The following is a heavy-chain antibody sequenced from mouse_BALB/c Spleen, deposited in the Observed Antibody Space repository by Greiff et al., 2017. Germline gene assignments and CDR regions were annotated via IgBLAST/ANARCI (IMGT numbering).Heavy chain of an antibody. Sequence: VKLVESGAELVKPGASVKLSCKASGYTFTSYYMYWVKQRPGQGLEWIGEINPSNGGTNFNEKFKSKATLTVDKSSSTAYMQLSSLTSEDSAVYYCTRWTTATAYWGQGTLVTVSA. D-gene: IGHD1-2*01. CDR1: GYTFTSYY. J-gene: IGHJ3*01. V-gene: IGHV1S81*02. CDR2: INPSNGGT. CDR3: TRWTTATAY.